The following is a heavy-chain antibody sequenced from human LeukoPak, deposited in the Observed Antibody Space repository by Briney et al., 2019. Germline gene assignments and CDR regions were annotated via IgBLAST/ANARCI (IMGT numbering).Heavy chain of an antibody. J-gene: IGHJ4*02. V-gene: IGHV4-38-2*01. CDR3: ARYSSSWYTLGF. CDR2: IYHTEST. D-gene: IGHD6-13*01. CDR1: GFSISSGYH. Sequence: KSSETLSLTCGVSGFSISSGYHWGWIRQPPRKGLEWIGSIYHTESTYYNPSLKSRVTISVDTSKNQFSLRLSSVTAADTAVYYCARYSSSWYTLGFWGQGTLVTVSS.